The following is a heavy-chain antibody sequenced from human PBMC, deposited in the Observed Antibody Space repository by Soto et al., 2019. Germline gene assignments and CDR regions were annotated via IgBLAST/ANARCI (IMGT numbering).Heavy chain of an antibody. D-gene: IGHD5-12*01. CDR1: AFSFSTYD. V-gene: IGHV3-48*03. CDR3: AREGYAYYFDL. Sequence: LRLSCAASAFSFSTYDMNWVRQAPGKGLEWVSFIGTAAVTKYYADSVEGRFTVSRDNARNTLYLHMSSLRAEDTAIYYCAREGYAYYFDLWGQGTQVTVSS. CDR2: IGTAAVTK. J-gene: IGHJ4*02.